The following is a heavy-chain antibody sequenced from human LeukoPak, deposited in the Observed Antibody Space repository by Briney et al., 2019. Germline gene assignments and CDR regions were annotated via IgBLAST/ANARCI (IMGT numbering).Heavy chain of an antibody. V-gene: IGHV3-33*01. Sequence: GGSQRLSCVASGFKFSRFNMHWVRQAPGKGLEWVALIWYDGTDTYYADSVMGRFTISRDDSKNTVYLQMNSLRAEDTAFYYCARGFLDFDFWGHGTLVTVSS. D-gene: IGHD3-3*01. CDR3: ARGFLDFDF. CDR2: IWYDGTDT. CDR1: GFKFSRFN. J-gene: IGHJ4*01.